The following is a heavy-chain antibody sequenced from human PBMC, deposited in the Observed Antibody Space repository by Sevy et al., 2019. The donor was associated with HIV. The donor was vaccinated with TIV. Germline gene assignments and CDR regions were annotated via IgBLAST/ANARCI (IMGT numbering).Heavy chain of an antibody. CDR1: GFTFSNPW. J-gene: IGHJ4*02. D-gene: IGHD2-15*01. V-gene: IGHV3-15*01. CDR2: IKSKTDGGTT. Sequence: GGSLRLSCAASGFTFSNPWMSWVRQAPGKGLEWVGRIKSKTDGGTTDYAAPVKGRFIISREDSKNTLYLQMNSLQTEDTAVYYCTTGRLGYCSGGNSYSGGYWGPGTLVTVSS. CDR3: TTGRLGYCSGGNSYSGGY.